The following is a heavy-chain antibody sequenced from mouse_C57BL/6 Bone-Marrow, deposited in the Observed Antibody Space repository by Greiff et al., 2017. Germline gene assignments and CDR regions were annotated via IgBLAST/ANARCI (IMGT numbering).Heavy chain of an antibody. J-gene: IGHJ2*01. CDR3: ARSIYYGLDY. D-gene: IGHD1-1*01. CDR2: IYPRSGNT. V-gene: IGHV1-81*01. CDR1: GYTFTSYG. Sequence: QVHVKQSGAELARPGASVKLSCKASGYTFTSYGISWVKQRTGQGLEWIGEIYPRSGNTYYNEKFKGKATLTADKSSSTAYMELRSLTSEDSAVYFCARSIYYGLDYWGQGTTLTVSS.